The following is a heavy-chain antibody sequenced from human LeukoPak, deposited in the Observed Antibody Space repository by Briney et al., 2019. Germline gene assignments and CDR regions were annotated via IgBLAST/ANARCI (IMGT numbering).Heavy chain of an antibody. D-gene: IGHD6-13*01. Sequence: GGSLRLSCAASGFTFSSYSMNWVRQAPGKVLEWVSIIYSGGNTNYADSVKGRFTISRDNSKNTVYLEMNSLRAEDTAVYYCARDRLRWAHDAFDIWGQGTMVTVSS. J-gene: IGHJ3*02. CDR2: IYSGGNT. V-gene: IGHV3-66*01. CDR3: ARDRLRWAHDAFDI. CDR1: GFTFSSYS.